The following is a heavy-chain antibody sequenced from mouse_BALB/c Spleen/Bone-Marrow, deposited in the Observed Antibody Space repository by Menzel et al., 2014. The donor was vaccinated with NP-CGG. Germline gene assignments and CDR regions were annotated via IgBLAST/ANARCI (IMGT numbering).Heavy chain of an antibody. CDR2: IHPFDSET. CDR3: ARERVCYCIRWFAY. V-gene: IGHV1S82*01. D-gene: IGHD1-1*01. J-gene: IGHJ3*01. Sequence: QVQLKESGTEVVRPGASVKLSCKASGYSFTTYWMNWVKQRPGQGLEWIGMIHPFDSETRLNQKFKDKATLTVDKSSSADYIQVNSPKSEDSGVYYCARERVCYCIRWFAYWGQGTLVTFSA. CDR1: GYSFTTYW.